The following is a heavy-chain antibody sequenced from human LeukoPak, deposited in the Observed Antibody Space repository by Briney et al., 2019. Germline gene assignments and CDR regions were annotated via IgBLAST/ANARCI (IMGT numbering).Heavy chain of an antibody. J-gene: IGHJ4*02. V-gene: IGHV3-7*03. Sequence: QTGGSLRLSCAASGFTFSNYWMSWVRQTPGKGLEWVANIKEDGSDKYYVDSLKGRFTISRDNAKNSLYLQMNSLRAEDTAVYYCAEDRTRQAYWGQGTLVTVSS. CDR2: IKEDGSDK. CDR3: AEDRTRQAY. CDR1: GFTFSNYW. D-gene: IGHD3-3*01.